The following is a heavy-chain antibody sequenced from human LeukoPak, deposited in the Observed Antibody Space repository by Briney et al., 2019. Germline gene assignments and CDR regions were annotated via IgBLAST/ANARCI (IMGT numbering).Heavy chain of an antibody. CDR2: IWYDGNNK. Sequence: GRSLRLSCAASGFTFSGYSMHWVRQAPDKGLEWVAVIWYDGNNKYYAESVKGRFTISRDNSKNTLYLQMNSLRAEDTAVYYCAKDWGYTTMVTYYFDYWGQGALVTVSS. D-gene: IGHD5-18*01. J-gene: IGHJ4*02. CDR3: AKDWGYTTMVTYYFDY. V-gene: IGHV3-33*06. CDR1: GFTFSGYS.